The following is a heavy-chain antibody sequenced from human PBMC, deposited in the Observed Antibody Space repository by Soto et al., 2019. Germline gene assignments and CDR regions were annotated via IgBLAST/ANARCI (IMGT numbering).Heavy chain of an antibody. CDR2: INPSGGST. V-gene: IGHV1-46*01. Sequence: ASVKVSCKASGYTFTSYYMHWVRQAPGQGLEWMGIINPSGGSTSYAQKFQGRVTMTRDTSTSTVYMELSSLRSEDTAVYYCARDGRSSGSSDYYYYYGMDVWGQGTTVTVSS. CDR3: ARDGRSSGSSDYYYYYGMDV. D-gene: IGHD6-19*01. J-gene: IGHJ6*02. CDR1: GYTFTSYY.